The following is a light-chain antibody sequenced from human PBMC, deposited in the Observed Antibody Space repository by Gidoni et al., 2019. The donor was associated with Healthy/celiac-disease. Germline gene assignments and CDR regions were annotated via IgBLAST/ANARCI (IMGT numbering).Light chain of an antibody. J-gene: IGKJ2*01. Sequence: IVLTQSPGTLFFAPGERATISCRASQSVSSSYLAWYQQKPGQAPRLLIYGASSRATGIPDRFSGSGSGTDFTLTISSLEPEDFAVYYCQQYGSSSYTFGQGTKLEIK. CDR3: QQYGSSSYT. CDR2: GAS. V-gene: IGKV3-20*01. CDR1: QSVSSSY.